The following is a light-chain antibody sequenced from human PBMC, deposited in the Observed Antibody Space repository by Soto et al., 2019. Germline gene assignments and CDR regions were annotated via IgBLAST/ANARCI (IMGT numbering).Light chain of an antibody. CDR1: SSDVGGYNY. CDR3: SSYTSSNTRV. Sequence: QSALAQPASVSGSPGQSITISCTGTSSDVGGYNYVSWYQQDPGKAPKLMIYEVSNRPSGVSNRFSGSKSGNTASLTISGLQAEDEAAYYCSSYTSSNTRVLGTGTKVTVL. J-gene: IGLJ1*01. CDR2: EVS. V-gene: IGLV2-14*01.